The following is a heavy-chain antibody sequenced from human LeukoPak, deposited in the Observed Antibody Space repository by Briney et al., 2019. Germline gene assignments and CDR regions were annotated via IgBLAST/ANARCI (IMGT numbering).Heavy chain of an antibody. CDR2: IYYSGST. CDR3: EGGPTELYYYYGMDV. CDR1: GGSISSSSYY. D-gene: IGHD1-7*01. Sequence: PSETLSPTCTVSGGSISSSSYYWGWIRQPPGKGLEWIGSIYYSGSTYYNPSLKSRVTISVDTSKNQFSLKLSSVTAADTAVYYCEGGPTELYYYYGMDVWGQGTTVTVSS. J-gene: IGHJ6*02. V-gene: IGHV4-39*01.